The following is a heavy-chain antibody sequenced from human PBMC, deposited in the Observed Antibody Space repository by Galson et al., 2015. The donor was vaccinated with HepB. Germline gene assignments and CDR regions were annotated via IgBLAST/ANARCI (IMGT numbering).Heavy chain of an antibody. CDR3: VRCGSENYYPDY. V-gene: IGHV4-59*03. Sequence: SETLSLTCTVSSASMRNYYWSWIRQPPGKGLEWIGYIHYRGTTDYNPSLQSRVTISMDTSKNQFSLKLTSVTAADTAVYYCVRCGSENYYPDYWGQGTLVTVSS. CDR1: SASMRNYY. J-gene: IGHJ4*02. CDR2: IHYRGTT. D-gene: IGHD3-10*01.